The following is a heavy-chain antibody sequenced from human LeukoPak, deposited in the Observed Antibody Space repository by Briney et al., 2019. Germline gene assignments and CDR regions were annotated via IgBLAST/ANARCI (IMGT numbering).Heavy chain of an antibody. J-gene: IGHJ4*02. CDR1: GFTSSSYA. Sequence: GGSLRLSCAASGFTSSSYAMHWVRQAPGKGLEWVAVISYDGSNKYYADSVKGRFTISRDNSKSTLYLQMNSLRAEDTAVYYCAKGLMDFWSGYYMDYWGREPWSPSPQ. CDR3: AKGLMDFWSGYYMDY. D-gene: IGHD3-3*01. CDR2: ISYDGSNK. V-gene: IGHV3-30*04.